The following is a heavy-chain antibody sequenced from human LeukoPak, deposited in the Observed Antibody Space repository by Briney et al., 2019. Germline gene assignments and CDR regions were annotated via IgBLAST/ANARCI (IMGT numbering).Heavy chain of an antibody. CDR2: IWYDGSNK. V-gene: IGHV3-33*01. J-gene: IGHJ4*02. CDR3: ARAVDTAMVTFLGY. D-gene: IGHD5-18*01. CDR1: GFTFSSYG. Sequence: GGSLRLSCAASGFTFSSYGMHWVRQAPGKGLEWVEVIWYDGSNKYYADSVKGRFTISRDNSKNTLYLQMNSLRAEDTAVYYCARAVDTAMVTFLGYWGQGTLVTVSS.